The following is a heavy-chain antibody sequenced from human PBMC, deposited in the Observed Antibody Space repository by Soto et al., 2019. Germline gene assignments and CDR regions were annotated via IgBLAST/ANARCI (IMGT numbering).Heavy chain of an antibody. Sequence: GGSLRLSCTASGFSVNDNYMAWVRQAPGKSPEWVAVIFTRGPAHYADSVTGRFTFSRDNSKRTLNLQLNNLRAEDTAVYYCTNRWGYYFESWGQGTLVTVSS. CDR2: IFTRGPA. V-gene: IGHV3-53*01. CDR1: GFSVNDNY. CDR3: TNRWGYYFES. D-gene: IGHD3-22*01. J-gene: IGHJ4*02.